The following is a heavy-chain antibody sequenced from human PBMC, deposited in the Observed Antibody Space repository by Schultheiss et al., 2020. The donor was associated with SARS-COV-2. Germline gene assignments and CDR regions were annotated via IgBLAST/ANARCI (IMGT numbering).Heavy chain of an antibody. CDR3: ARDWDYSRGVLGY. D-gene: IGHD4-11*01. V-gene: IGHV4-34*01. CDR2: INHSGST. CDR1: GGSFSGYY. J-gene: IGHJ4*02. Sequence: SQTLSLTCAVYGGSFSGYYWSWIRQPPGKGLEWIGEINHSGSTNYNPSLKSRVTISVDTSKNQFSLKLSSVTAADTAVYYCARDWDYSRGVLGYWGQGTLVTVSS.